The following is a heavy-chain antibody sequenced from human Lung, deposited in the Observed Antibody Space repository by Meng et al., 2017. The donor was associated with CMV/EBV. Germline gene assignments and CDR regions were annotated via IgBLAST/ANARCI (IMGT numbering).Heavy chain of an antibody. J-gene: IGHJ4*02. D-gene: IGHD6-19*01. Sequence: QMHRQQSGPGRVKPSGTLSLTCAVSGGSISISTWWSWVRQPPGKGLEWIGEIYHSGGTNYNPSLRGRVTISLDKSKNQFSLTLRTVTAADTAVYYCARDPYATGWAGWGQGTLVTVSS. CDR3: ARDPYATGWAG. CDR1: GGSISISTW. V-gene: IGHV4-4*02. CDR2: IYHSGGT.